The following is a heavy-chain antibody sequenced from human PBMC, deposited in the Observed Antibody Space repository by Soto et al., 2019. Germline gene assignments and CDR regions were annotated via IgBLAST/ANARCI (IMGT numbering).Heavy chain of an antibody. CDR1: GGTFSSYA. J-gene: IGHJ6*02. D-gene: IGHD6-13*01. CDR3: ARGRCIAAAGTCYYYGMDV. CDR2: IIPIFGTA. Sequence: QVQLVQSGAEVKKPGSSVKVSCKASGGTFSSYAISWVRQAPGQGLEWMGGIIPIFGTANYAQKFQGRVTSTADESTSTAYMELSSLRSEDTAVYYCARGRCIAAAGTCYYYGMDVWGQGTTVTVSS. V-gene: IGHV1-69*01.